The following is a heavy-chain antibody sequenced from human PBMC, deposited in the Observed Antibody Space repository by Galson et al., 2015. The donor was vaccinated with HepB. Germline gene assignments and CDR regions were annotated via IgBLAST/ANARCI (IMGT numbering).Heavy chain of an antibody. CDR2: IIPIFGTA. V-gene: IGHV1-69*13. CDR3: ARELLSARNCGGDCAGY. D-gene: IGHD2-21*01. Sequence: SVKVSCKASGGTFSSYAISWVRQAPGQGLEWMGGIIPIFGTANYAQKFQGRVTITADESTSTAYMELSSLRSEDTAVYYCARELLSARNCGGDCAGYWGQGTLVTVSS. J-gene: IGHJ4*02. CDR1: GGTFSSYA.